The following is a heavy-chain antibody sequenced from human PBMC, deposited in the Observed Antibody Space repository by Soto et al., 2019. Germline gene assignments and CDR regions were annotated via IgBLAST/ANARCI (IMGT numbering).Heavy chain of an antibody. V-gene: IGHV4-61*01. CDR3: TRGPPRVQWFDP. CDR2: IYFTGST. CDR1: GDAVSSGTYY. J-gene: IGHJ5*02. Sequence: SETLSLTCTVSGDAVSSGTYYWSWTRQPPGKGLEWIGHIYFTGSTNYNPSLKSRVTMSLDTSRNQFSLKLSSVTAADTAVYYCTRGPPRVQWFDPWGLGTLVTVSS.